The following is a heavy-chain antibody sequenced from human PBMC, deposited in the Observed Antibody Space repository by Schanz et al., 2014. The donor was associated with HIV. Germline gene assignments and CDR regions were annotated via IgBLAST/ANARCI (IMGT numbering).Heavy chain of an antibody. CDR2: ISAGVGTA. J-gene: IGHJ4*02. CDR3: ANQRYSGTYRPFDY. V-gene: IGHV3-23*01. CDR1: GFTITSYG. Sequence: VQLLDSGGGLVQPGGSLRLSCAVSGFTITSYGMSWVRQAPGKGLEWVSTISAGVGTASYADSVKGRFTISRDNSKNTVYLRMSGLRAEDTAVYYCANQRYSGTYRPFDYWGRGTLVTVSS. D-gene: IGHD1-26*01.